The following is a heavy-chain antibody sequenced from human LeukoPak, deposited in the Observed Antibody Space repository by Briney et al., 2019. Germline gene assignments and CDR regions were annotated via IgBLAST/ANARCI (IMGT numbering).Heavy chain of an antibody. J-gene: IGHJ4*02. V-gene: IGHV1-69*04. CDR1: GGTFSSYA. CDR3: ARGGHYYDSSGPTFDY. D-gene: IGHD3-22*01. Sequence: SVKVSCKASGGTFSSYAISWVRQAPGQGLEWMGRIIPILGIANYAQKFQGRVTITADKSTSTAYMELSSLRSEDAAVYYCARGGHYYDSSGPTFDYWGQGTLVTVSS. CDR2: IIPILGIA.